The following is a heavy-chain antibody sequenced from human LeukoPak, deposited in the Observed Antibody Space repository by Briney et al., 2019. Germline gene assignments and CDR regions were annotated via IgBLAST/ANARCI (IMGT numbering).Heavy chain of an antibody. CDR3: ARDMDSSGWYRGNWFDP. V-gene: IGHV4-59*01. D-gene: IGHD6-19*01. CDR2: IYYSGST. J-gene: IGHJ5*02. CDR1: GGSISSYY. Sequence: SETLSLTCTVSGGSISSYYWSWIRQPPGKGLEWIGYIYYSGSTNYNPSLKSRVTISVDTSKNQFSLKLSSVTAADTAVYYCARDMDSSGWYRGNWFDPWGQGTLVTVSS.